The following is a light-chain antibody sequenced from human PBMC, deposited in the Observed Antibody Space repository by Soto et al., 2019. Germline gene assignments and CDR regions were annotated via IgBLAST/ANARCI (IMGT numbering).Light chain of an antibody. CDR2: EVS. J-gene: IGLJ1*01. CDR1: SSDVGGYNY. V-gene: IGLV2-8*01. CDR3: SSYTGRNNFYV. Sequence: QSVLTQPPSASGSPGQSVTISCTGTSSDVGGYNYVSWYQQHPGKAPKLMIHEVSKRPSGVPDRFSGSKSGNTASLTVSGLQAEDEADYYCSSYTGRNNFYVFGTGTKLTVL.